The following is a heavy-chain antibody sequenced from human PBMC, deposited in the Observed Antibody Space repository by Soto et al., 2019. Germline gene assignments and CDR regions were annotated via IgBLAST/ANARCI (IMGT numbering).Heavy chain of an antibody. J-gene: IGHJ5*02. D-gene: IGHD3-10*01. CDR3: ARGIGLITMVRGVIRCFVP. Sequence: SGTVYLTCAVYGGSRSRAYCTWVVLSLKKGMEWIGEINHSGSTNYNPSLKSRVTISVDTSKNQFSLKLSSVTAADTAVYYCARGIGLITMVRGVIRCFVPWCQGLLGT. CDR2: INHSGST. CDR1: GGSRSRAY. V-gene: IGHV4-34*01.